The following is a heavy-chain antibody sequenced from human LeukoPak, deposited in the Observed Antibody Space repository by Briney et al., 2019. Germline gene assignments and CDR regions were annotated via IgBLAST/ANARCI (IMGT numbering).Heavy chain of an antibody. V-gene: IGHV1-69*05. CDR1: VGTFSSYA. D-gene: IGHD3-10*01. CDR2: IIPIFGTA. Sequence: SVKVSCKACVGTFSSYAISWVRQAPGQGLEWMGGIIPIFGTANYAQKFQGRVTITTDESTSTAYMELSSLRSEDTAVYYCARVSTMVRGVIPCYYMDVWGKGTTVTVSS. J-gene: IGHJ6*03. CDR3: ARVSTMVRGVIPCYYMDV.